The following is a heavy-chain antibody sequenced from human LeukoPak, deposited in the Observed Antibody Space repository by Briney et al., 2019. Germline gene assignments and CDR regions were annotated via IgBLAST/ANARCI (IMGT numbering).Heavy chain of an antibody. Sequence: ASVTVSCKASGYTFTGYYMHWVRQAPRQGLEWMGWINPNSGGTNNAHKFQGRVTRTRDTSISTAYMELSRLRSDDTAVYYCASGYGGYVEGLIYYFDYWGQGTLVTVSS. D-gene: IGHD5-12*01. J-gene: IGHJ4*02. CDR3: ASGYGGYVEGLIYYFDY. CDR2: INPNSGGT. CDR1: GYTFTGYY. V-gene: IGHV1-2*02.